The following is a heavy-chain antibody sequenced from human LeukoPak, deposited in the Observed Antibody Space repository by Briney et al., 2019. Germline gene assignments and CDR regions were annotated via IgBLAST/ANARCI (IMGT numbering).Heavy chain of an antibody. CDR2: INHSGST. CDR1: GGSFSGYY. Sequence: SQTLSLTCAVYGGSFSGYYWSWIRQPPGKGLEWIGEINHSGSTNYNPSLKSRVTISVDTSKNQFSLKLSSVTAADTAVYYCARGFTTRTPKRGNYWFDPWGQGTLVTVSS. D-gene: IGHD1-1*01. V-gene: IGHV4-34*01. J-gene: IGHJ5*02. CDR3: ARGFTTRTPKRGNYWFDP.